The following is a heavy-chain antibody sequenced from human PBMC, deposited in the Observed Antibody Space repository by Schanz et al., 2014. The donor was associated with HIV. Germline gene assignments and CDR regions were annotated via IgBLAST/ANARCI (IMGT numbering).Heavy chain of an antibody. CDR3: AKADEIRHFDWYHPPFDS. CDR2: LSGSGDRT. V-gene: IGHV3-23*01. D-gene: IGHD3-9*01. CDR1: GFSFLRYE. Sequence: EVQLLDSGGGLVQPGGSLRLSCAASGFSFLRYEMSWVRQAPGKGLEWLSTLSGSGDRTYYADSVKGRVTISRDNSKNTLYLQMNSLRVEDTAVYYCAKADEIRHFDWYHPPFDSWGQGTLVTVSS. J-gene: IGHJ4*02.